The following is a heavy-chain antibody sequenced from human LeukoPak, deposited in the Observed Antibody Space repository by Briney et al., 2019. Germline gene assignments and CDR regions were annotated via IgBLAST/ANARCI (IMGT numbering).Heavy chain of an antibody. CDR3: ARHLSGYKTYYYGMDV. D-gene: IGHD5-12*01. Sequence: PTETLSLTCTVSGGSISSSSYYWGWIRQPPGKGLEWIAIIYYSGSTTYNPSLKSRVTISVDTSKNQFSLKLSSVTAADTAVYYCARHLSGYKTYYYGMDVWGQGTTVTVSS. CDR2: IYYSGST. J-gene: IGHJ6*02. CDR1: GGSISSSSYY. V-gene: IGHV4-61*05.